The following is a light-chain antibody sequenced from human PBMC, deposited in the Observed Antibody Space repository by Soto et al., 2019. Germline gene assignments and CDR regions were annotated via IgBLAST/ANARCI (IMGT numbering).Light chain of an antibody. V-gene: IGKV1-5*01. CDR1: QSISGW. Sequence: DIQMTQSPSSLSASVGDRVTITCRASQSISGWLSWYQQKPGKAPKLLIYDASILEIGVPSRFSGSGSGTEFTLTISSLQPDDFATYYCQHYNSYSEAFGQGTKVDIK. CDR3: QHYNSYSEA. CDR2: DAS. J-gene: IGKJ1*01.